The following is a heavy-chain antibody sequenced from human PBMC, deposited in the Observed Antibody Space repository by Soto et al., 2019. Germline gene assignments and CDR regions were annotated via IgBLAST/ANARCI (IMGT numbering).Heavy chain of an antibody. D-gene: IGHD5-12*01. V-gene: IGHV1-3*01. CDR2: INAGNGNT. CDR3: ARRTGDGYNPWFDP. Sequence: ASVKVSCKASGHTFTSYGIHWVRQAPGQRLEWTGWINAGNGNTKYSQKFQGRVTITADESTSTAYMELSSLRSEDTAVYYCARRTGDGYNPWFDPWGQGTLVTVSS. J-gene: IGHJ5*02. CDR1: GHTFTSYG.